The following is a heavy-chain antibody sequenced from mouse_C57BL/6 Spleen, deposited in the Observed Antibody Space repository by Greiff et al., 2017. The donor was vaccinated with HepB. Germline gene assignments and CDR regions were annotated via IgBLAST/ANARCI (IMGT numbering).Heavy chain of an antibody. CDR2: IWWDDDK. Sequence: QVTLKECGPGILQPSQTLSLTCSFSGFSLSTFGMGVGWIRQPSGKGLEWLAHIWWDDDKYYNPALKSRLTISKDTSKNQVFLKIANVDTADTATYYCARIRTAQAIYYAMDYWGQGTSVTVSS. CDR1: GFSLSTFGMG. J-gene: IGHJ4*01. CDR3: ARIRTAQAIYYAMDY. D-gene: IGHD3-2*02. V-gene: IGHV8-8*01.